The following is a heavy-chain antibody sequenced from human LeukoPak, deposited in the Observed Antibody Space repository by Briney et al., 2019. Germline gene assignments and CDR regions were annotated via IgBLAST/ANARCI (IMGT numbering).Heavy chain of an antibody. CDR2: IYPSDSDT. J-gene: IGHJ4*02. V-gene: IGHV5-51*01. Sequence: SGESLKISCKGSGYTFSSYWIGWVRQMPGKGLVWMGIIYPSDSDTRYSPSFQGQVTISADKSISTAYLQWSGLKASDTAMYYCARRGDGKEFDYWGQGTLVTVSS. CDR1: GYTFSSYW. D-gene: IGHD5-24*01. CDR3: ARRGDGKEFDY.